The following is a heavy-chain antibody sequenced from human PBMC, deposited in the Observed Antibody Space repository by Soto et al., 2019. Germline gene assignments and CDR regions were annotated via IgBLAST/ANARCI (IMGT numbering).Heavy chain of an antibody. CDR1: GFTFSSYA. Sequence: GGSLRLSCAASGFTFSSYAMSWVRQAPGKGLEWVSAISGSGGSTYYADSVKGRFTISRDNSKNTLYLQMNSLRAEDTAVYYCAKGPHDYGDYYYYYGMDVWGQGTTVTVSS. V-gene: IGHV3-23*01. CDR2: ISGSGGST. J-gene: IGHJ6*02. D-gene: IGHD4-17*01. CDR3: AKGPHDYGDYYYYYGMDV.